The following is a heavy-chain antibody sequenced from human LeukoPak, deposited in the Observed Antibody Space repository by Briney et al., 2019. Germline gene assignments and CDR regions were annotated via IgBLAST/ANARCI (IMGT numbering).Heavy chain of an antibody. Sequence: ASVKVSCKASGYTFTSYAIHWVRQAPGQRLEWMGWINAGNGNTKYSQKFQGRVTITRDTSASTVYMELSSLRSEDTAVYYCARGAYYYEDWGQGTLVTVSS. J-gene: IGHJ4*02. V-gene: IGHV1-3*01. CDR2: INAGNGNT. CDR3: ARGAYYYED. CDR1: GYTFTSYA. D-gene: IGHD3-22*01.